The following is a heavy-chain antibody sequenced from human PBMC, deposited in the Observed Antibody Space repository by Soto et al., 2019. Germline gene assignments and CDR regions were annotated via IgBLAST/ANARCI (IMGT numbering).Heavy chain of an antibody. CDR3: ATQGFYRMGV. CDR2: IHHSGAT. J-gene: IGHJ6*02. CDR1: GDSITGDNW. V-gene: IGHV4-4*02. Sequence: QVQLQESGPGLVQPSGTLSLTCAVSGDSITGDNWWSWVRQPPGKGLEWIGEIHHSGATNYNPSLKSRVTISVDASKNQFSLKLNSVTAADTAMFYCATQGFYRMGVWGRGTTVTASS.